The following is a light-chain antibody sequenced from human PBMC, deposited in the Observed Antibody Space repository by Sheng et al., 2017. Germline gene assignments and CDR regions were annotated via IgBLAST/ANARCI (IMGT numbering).Light chain of an antibody. V-gene: IGLV3-21*02. CDR1: DIGSKS. Sequence: SYVLAQPPSVSVAPGQTAMITCGADDIGSKSVYTGTNRSQARPQCWSSMMIPTGPQGSLSRFSGSNSGTTATLTISRVEAGDEADYFCQMWRSTTDVVVFGGGTKLTVL. J-gene: IGLJ2*01. CDR3: QMWRSTTDVVV. CDR2: MIP.